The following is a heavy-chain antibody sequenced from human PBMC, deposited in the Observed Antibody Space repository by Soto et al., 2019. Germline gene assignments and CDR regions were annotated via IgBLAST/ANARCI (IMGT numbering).Heavy chain of an antibody. Sequence: PSETLSLTCTVSGGSISSGGYYWSWIRQHPGKGLEWIGYIYYSGSTYYNPSLRSRVTISVDTSKNQFSLKLSSVTAADTAVYYCARYPYYDFWSGYPQPDPLNWFDPWGQGTLVTVSS. V-gene: IGHV4-31*03. CDR3: ARYPYYDFWSGYPQPDPLNWFDP. CDR1: GGSISSGGYY. J-gene: IGHJ5*02. D-gene: IGHD3-3*01. CDR2: IYYSGST.